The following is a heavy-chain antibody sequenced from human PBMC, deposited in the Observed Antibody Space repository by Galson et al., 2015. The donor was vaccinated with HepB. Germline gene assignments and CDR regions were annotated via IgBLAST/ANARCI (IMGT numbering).Heavy chain of an antibody. V-gene: IGHV1-46*01. Sequence: SVKVSCKASGYTFIAYDIHWVRQAPGQGLEWMGIINPSDGSTNYAQRFKDRVTMTRDTSTSAVSMELTSLRSDDTAVYYCARSRWLLEYWGQGTLVTVSS. D-gene: IGHD5-12*01. CDR1: GYTFIAYD. CDR3: ARSRWLLEY. J-gene: IGHJ4*02. CDR2: INPSDGST.